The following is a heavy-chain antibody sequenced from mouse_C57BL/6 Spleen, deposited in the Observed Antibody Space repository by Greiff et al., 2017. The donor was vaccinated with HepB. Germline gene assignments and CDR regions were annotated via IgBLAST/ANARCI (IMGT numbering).Heavy chain of an antibody. V-gene: IGHV1-82*01. CDR3: ARNYGSSLDY. Sequence: QVQLQQSGPELVKPGASVKISCKASGYAFSSSWMNWVKQRPGKGLEWIGRIYPGDGDTNYNGKFKGKATLTADKSSSTAYMQLSSLTSEDSAVYCCARNYGSSLDYWGPGTSVTVSS. J-gene: IGHJ4*01. CDR1: GYAFSSSW. D-gene: IGHD1-1*01. CDR2: IYPGDGDT.